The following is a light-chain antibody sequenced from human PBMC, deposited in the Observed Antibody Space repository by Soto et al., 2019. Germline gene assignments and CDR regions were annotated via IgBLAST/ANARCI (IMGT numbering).Light chain of an antibody. CDR3: QHLNNWPSYT. V-gene: IGKV3-15*01. J-gene: IGKJ2*01. CDR1: QNVNSN. Sequence: EVVMTQSPATLFVSPGERATLSCRASQNVNSNLAWYQQKPGQAPRLLIYGASTRDTGVPARFSGSGSGTEFTLTISSLKPEDFAIYYCQHLNNWPSYTFGQGTKVDIK. CDR2: GAS.